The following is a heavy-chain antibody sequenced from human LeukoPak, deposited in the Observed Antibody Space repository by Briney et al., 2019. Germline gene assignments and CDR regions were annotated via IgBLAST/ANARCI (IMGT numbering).Heavy chain of an antibody. CDR2: ISPNGGGT. CDR1: GYTFTGYY. Sequence: ASVKVSCKASGYTFTGYYMHWVRQAPGQGLEWMGWISPNGGGTHYAQKFQARVSMTRDTSITTAYMELSSVGSDDTGVYYCARDEDSSPWNAFDVWGQGTMVTVSS. CDR3: ARDEDSSPWNAFDV. D-gene: IGHD3-10*01. J-gene: IGHJ3*01. V-gene: IGHV1-2*02.